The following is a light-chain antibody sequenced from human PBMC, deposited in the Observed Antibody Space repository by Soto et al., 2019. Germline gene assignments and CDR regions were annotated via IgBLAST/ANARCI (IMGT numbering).Light chain of an antibody. CDR3: SSYTSSSTLGV. CDR2: DVS. J-gene: IGLJ2*01. CDR1: TSDVGGYNY. V-gene: IGLV2-14*01. Sequence: QSALTQPASVSGSPGQSITISCTGVTSDVGGYNYVSWYLQLAGKAPKLMIYDVSNRPSGVSNRFSGSKSGNTASLTISGLQAEYEADYYCSSYTSSSTLGVFGGGTKLTVL.